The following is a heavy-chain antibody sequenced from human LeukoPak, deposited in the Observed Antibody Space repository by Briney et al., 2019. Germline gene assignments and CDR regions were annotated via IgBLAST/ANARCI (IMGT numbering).Heavy chain of an antibody. V-gene: IGHV3-7*01. CDR1: GISFSSYW. CDR2: IREDGNEK. Sequence: PGGSLRLSCVVSGISFSSYWMSWVRQAPGKGLEWVGNIREDGNEKNYVDSVKGRFTISRDNAKNSLYLEMNSLTVEDTAVYYCATRVTADSYDASDIWGQGTFVTVSS. J-gene: IGHJ3*02. CDR3: ATRVTADSYDASDI. D-gene: IGHD2-21*02.